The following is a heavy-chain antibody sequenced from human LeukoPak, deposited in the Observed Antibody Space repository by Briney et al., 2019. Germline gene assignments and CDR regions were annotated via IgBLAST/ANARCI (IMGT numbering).Heavy chain of an antibody. Sequence: GGSLRLSCSASGFTFSSYAMSWVRQAPGKGLEWVSAISGSGGSTYYADSVKGRFTISRDNSKNTLYLQMNSLRAEDTAVYYCAKSRAGFDSSGLIFDYWGQGTLVTVSS. CDR1: GFTFSSYA. CDR3: AKSRAGFDSSGLIFDY. V-gene: IGHV3-23*01. J-gene: IGHJ4*02. D-gene: IGHD3-22*01. CDR2: ISGSGGST.